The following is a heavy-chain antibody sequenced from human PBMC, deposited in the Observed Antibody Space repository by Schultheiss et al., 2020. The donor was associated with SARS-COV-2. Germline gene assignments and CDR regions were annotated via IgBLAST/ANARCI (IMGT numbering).Heavy chain of an antibody. D-gene: IGHD3-9*01. CDR1: GGSFSGYY. V-gene: IGHV4-34*01. CDR2: IYYSGST. J-gene: IGHJ4*02. CDR3: AWYYDILTGLDY. Sequence: SETLSLTCAVYGGSFSGYYWSWIRQHPGKGLEWIGYIYYSGSTYYNPSLKSLVTISVDTSKNQFSLKLSSVTAADTAVYYCAWYYDILTGLDYWGQGTLVTVSS.